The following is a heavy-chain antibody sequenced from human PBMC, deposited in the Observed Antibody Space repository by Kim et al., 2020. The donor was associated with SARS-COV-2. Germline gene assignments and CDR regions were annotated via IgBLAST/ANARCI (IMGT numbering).Heavy chain of an antibody. CDR3: ARRRVVVLRYFDWPTNWYFDL. D-gene: IGHD3-9*01. CDR1: GYSFTSYW. J-gene: IGHJ2*01. CDR2: IYPGDSDT. Sequence: GESLKISCKGSGYSFTSYWIGWVRQMPGKGLEWMGIIYPGDSDTRYSPSFQGQVTISADKSISTAYLQWSSLKASDTAMYYCARRRVVVLRYFDWPTNWYFDLWGRGTLVTVSS. V-gene: IGHV5-51*01.